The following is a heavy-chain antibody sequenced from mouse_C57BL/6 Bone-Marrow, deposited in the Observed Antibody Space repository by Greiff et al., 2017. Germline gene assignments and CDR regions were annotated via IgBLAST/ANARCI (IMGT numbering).Heavy chain of an antibody. Sequence: VTLQESGAELARPGASVKMSCKASGYTFTSYTMHWVKQRPGQGLEWIGYINPSSGYTKYNQKFKDKATLTTDKSSSTASMQLCSLTSEDSAVYYCARSETVYWGQGTTLTVSS. CDR3: ARSETVY. CDR1: GYTFTSYT. CDR2: INPSSGYT. V-gene: IGHV1-4*01. D-gene: IGHD4-1*01. J-gene: IGHJ2*01.